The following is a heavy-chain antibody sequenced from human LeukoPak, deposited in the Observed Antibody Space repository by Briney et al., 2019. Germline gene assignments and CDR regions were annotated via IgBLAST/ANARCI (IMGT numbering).Heavy chain of an antibody. D-gene: IGHD3-16*01. CDR1: GGPISSYY. CDR2: IYYSGST. Sequence: SETLSLTCTVSGGPISSYYWSWIRQPPGKGLEWIGYIYYSGSTNYNPSLKSRVTISVDTSKNQFSLKLSSVTAADTAVYYCARLYVWGSYSYFDYWGQGTLVTVSS. V-gene: IGHV4-59*08. CDR3: ARLYVWGSYSYFDY. J-gene: IGHJ4*02.